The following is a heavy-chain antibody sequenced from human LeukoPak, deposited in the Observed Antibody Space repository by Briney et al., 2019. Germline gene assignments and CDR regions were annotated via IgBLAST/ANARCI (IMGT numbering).Heavy chain of an antibody. CDR2: IYSGGST. V-gene: IGHV3-66*01. CDR1: GFTVSSNY. Sequence: PGGSLRLSCAASGFTVSSNYMSWVRQAPGKGLEWVSVIYSGGSTYYADSVKGRFTISRDNSKNTLYLQMNSLRAEDTAVYYCASLAGYGSGSYYLDYWGQGTLVTVSS. J-gene: IGHJ4*02. CDR3: ASLAGYGSGSYYLDY. D-gene: IGHD3-10*01.